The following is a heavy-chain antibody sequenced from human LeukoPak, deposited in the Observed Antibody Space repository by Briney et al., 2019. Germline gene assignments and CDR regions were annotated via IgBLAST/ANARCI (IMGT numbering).Heavy chain of an antibody. V-gene: IGHV3-30*18. CDR2: ISYDGSNK. CDR3: AKVEGYSSSWYLDY. J-gene: IGHJ4*02. CDR1: GFTFSSYG. D-gene: IGHD6-13*01. Sequence: GGSLRLSCAASGFTFSSYGMHWVRQAPGKGLEWVAVISYDGSNKYYADSVKGRFTISRDNSKNTLYLQMTSLRAEDTAVYYCAKVEGYSSSWYLDYWGQGTLVAVSS.